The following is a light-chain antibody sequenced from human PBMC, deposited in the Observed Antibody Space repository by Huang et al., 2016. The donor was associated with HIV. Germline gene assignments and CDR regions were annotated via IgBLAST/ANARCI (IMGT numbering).Light chain of an antibody. V-gene: IGKV1-39*01. J-gene: IGKJ3*01. CDR1: QSISSY. Sequence: DIQMTQSPSSLSASVGDRVTITCRASQSISSYLNWYQQKPGKAPKLLIYAASSLQSAVPSRFSCSGSGTDFTLTISSLQPEDFATYYCQQSYSFGPGTKVDIK. CDR2: AAS. CDR3: QQSYS.